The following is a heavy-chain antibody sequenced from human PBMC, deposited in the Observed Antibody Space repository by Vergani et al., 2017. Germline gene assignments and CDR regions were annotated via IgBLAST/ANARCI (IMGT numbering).Heavy chain of an antibody. CDR1: GGSFSGYY. V-gene: IGHV4-34*01. CDR2: INHSGST. J-gene: IGHJ6*02. D-gene: IGHD4-17*01. CDR3: ARVEADYAGYYYGMDV. Sequence: QVQLQQWGAGLLKPSETLSLTCAVYGGSFSGYYWSWIRQPPGKGLEWIGEINHSGSTNYNPSLKSRVTISVDTSKNRFSLKLSSVTAADTAVYYCARVEADYAGYYYGMDVWGQGTTVTVSS.